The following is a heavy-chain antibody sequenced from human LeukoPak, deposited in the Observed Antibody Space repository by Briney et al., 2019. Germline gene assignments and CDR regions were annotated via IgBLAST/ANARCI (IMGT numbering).Heavy chain of an antibody. V-gene: IGHV3-23*01. J-gene: IGHJ6*04. CDR3: AELGITMIGGV. Sequence: GGSLRLSCAASGFTFSSYAMTWVRQAPGKGLEWVSVISGSGTNTDYADSVKGRFTISRDNAKNSLYLQMNSPRAEDTAVYCCAELGITMIGGVWGKGTTVTISS. CDR2: ISGSGTNT. CDR1: GFTFSSYA. D-gene: IGHD3-10*02.